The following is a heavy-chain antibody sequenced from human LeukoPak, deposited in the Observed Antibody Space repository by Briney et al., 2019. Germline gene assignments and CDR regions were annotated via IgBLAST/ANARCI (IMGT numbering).Heavy chain of an antibody. CDR2: MNPDSGGT. CDR1: GYTFTDYY. V-gene: IGHV1-2*02. D-gene: IGHD4-11*01. J-gene: IGHJ4*02. Sequence: ASVKVSCKASGYTFTDYYIHWVRQAPGQGLEWMGWMNPDSGGTNYAQKFKGRVTITRDTSINTAYMELRSLRSDDTAVYYCARVLVTTETPFDYWGQGTLVTVSS. CDR3: ARVLVTTETPFDY.